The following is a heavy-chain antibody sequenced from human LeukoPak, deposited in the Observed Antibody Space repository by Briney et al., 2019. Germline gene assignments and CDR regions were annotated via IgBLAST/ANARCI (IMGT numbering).Heavy chain of an antibody. V-gene: IGHV3-23*01. CDR1: GFTFSTYA. CDR3: ARKAGEVGAPPGYAFDI. CDR2: ISGRGGST. J-gene: IGHJ3*02. Sequence: GGSLRLSCAASGFTFSTYAMSWVHQAPGKGLEWVSGISGRGGSTYYADSVKGRFTISRDNSKNTLYLQMNSLRAEDTAVYYCARKAGEVGAPPGYAFDIWGQGTMVTVSS. D-gene: IGHD1-26*01.